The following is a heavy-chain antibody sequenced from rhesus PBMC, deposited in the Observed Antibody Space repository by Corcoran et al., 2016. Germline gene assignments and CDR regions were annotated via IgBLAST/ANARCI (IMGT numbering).Heavy chain of an antibody. V-gene: IGHV4-127*01. J-gene: IGHJ4*01. CDR2: IGGSSGST. CDR1: GYSISSGYG. CDR3: ASDDYGSSYRN. D-gene: IGHD4-29*01. Sequence: QVQLQESGPGLVKPSETLSLTCAVSGYSISSGYGWRWIRQPPGKGLEWIGYIGGSSGSTNYNPAHKSRVTISKDTAKNQFSLKLSSVTAADTAVYYCASDDYGSSYRNWGQGVLVTVSS.